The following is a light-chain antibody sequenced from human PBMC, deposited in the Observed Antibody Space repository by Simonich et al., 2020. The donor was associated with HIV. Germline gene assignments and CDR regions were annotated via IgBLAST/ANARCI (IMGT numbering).Light chain of an antibody. J-gene: IGKJ4*01. CDR2: AAS. CDR3: QQYYSTPLT. V-gene: IGKV1-9*01. Sequence: DIQLTQSPSFLSASVGDRVTITCRASQSISTYLAWYQQKPGNDPKLLIYAASTLQSGVPSRFSGSGSGTEFTLTISSLQPEDFATYYCQQYYSTPLTFGGGTKVEIK. CDR1: QSISTY.